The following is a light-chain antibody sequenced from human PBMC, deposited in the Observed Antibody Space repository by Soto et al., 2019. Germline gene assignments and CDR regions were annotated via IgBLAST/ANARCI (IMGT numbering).Light chain of an antibody. V-gene: IGKV1-27*01. CDR2: AAS. J-gene: IGKJ1*01. Sequence: DIQMTQSPSSLSASVGDRVTITCRASQGITNYLAWYQQKPGKVPKLLIYAASSLQSGVPSRFSGSGSGTDFTLTITGLQPEDAATYYCQFYNAAPTWTFGQGTKVELK. CDR3: QFYNAAPTWT. CDR1: QGITNY.